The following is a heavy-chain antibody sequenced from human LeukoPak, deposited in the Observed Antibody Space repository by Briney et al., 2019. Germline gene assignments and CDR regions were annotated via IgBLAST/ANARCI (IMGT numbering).Heavy chain of an antibody. CDR1: GFTFDDYA. J-gene: IGHJ4*02. V-gene: IGHV3-43D*04. CDR2: IRWDGGST. CDR3: ALNSTGYYYDY. Sequence: PGGSLRLSCAAPGFTFDDYAMHWVRQAPGKGLEWVSLIRWDGGSTYYADSVKGRFIISRDNSKNSLYLQMNSLRPEDTALYYCALNSTGYYYDYWGQGTLVTVSS. D-gene: IGHD3-22*01.